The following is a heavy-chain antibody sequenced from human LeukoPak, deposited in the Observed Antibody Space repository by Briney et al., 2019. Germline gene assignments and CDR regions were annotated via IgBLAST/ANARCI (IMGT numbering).Heavy chain of an antibody. D-gene: IGHD5-24*01. CDR1: GYSLTSYW. J-gene: IGHJ5*02. Sequence: GESLKISCKGSGYSLTSYWIGWVRQMPGKGLEWMGIRNPADSDTRYSPSFQGQVTISVDKSISTAYLQWSSLKASDTAIYYCARVEMATGWFDPWGQGTLVTVSS. V-gene: IGHV5-51*01. CDR3: ARVEMATGWFDP. CDR2: RNPADSDT.